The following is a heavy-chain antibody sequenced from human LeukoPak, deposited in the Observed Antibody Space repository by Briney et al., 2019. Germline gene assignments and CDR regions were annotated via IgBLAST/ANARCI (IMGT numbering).Heavy chain of an antibody. Sequence: SVKVSFKASGGTFSSYAISWVRQAPGQGLEWMGGIIPIFGTANYAQKFQGRVTITTDESTSTAYMELSSLRSEDTAVYYCASGYYDSSGYPEFDYWGQGTLVTVSS. CDR1: GGTFSSYA. D-gene: IGHD3-22*01. J-gene: IGHJ4*02. CDR3: ASGYYDSSGYPEFDY. CDR2: IIPIFGTA. V-gene: IGHV1-69*05.